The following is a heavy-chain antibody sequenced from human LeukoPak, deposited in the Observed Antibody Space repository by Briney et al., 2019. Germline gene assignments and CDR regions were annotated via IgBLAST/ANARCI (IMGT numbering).Heavy chain of an antibody. J-gene: IGHJ4*02. V-gene: IGHV1-2*02. D-gene: IGHD3-10*01. CDR3: ARDRMVRGVIIPPYYLDY. CDR1: GYTFTGYY. CDR2: ITPNSGGT. Sequence: SVKVSCKASGYTFTGYYIHWVRQAPGQGLEWMGWITPNSGGTTFAQKFQGRVTMTRDTSLSTAYMELSRLTSDDTAVYYCARDRMVRGVIIPPYYLDYWGQGTLVTVSS.